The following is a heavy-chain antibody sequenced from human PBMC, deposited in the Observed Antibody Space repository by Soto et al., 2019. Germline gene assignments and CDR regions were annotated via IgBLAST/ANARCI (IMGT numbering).Heavy chain of an antibody. D-gene: IGHD6-19*01. CDR2: FIPIFGTA. Sequence: ASVKVSCKASGGTFSSYAISWVRQAPGQGLEWMGGFIPIFGTANYAQKFQGRVTITADKSTSTAYMELSSLRSEDTAVYYCARAPLAGDGFDYWGQGTLVTVSS. J-gene: IGHJ4*02. CDR1: GGTFSSYA. CDR3: ARAPLAGDGFDY. V-gene: IGHV1-69*06.